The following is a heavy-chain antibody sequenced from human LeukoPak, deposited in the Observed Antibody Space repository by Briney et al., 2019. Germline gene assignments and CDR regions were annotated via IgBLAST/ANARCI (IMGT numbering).Heavy chain of an antibody. Sequence: GGSLRLSCAASGFTFNIYAMSWVRQTPGKGLEWVSAIGGSGSDTSYTDSVKGRFTISRDNSKSTLYLQMNSLRAEDTAVYHCAKTLRDLEWLTGELDVWGQGTAVTVSS. CDR3: AKTLRDLEWLTGELDV. D-gene: IGHD3-3*01. CDR2: IGGSGSDT. J-gene: IGHJ6*02. CDR1: GFTFNIYA. V-gene: IGHV3-23*01.